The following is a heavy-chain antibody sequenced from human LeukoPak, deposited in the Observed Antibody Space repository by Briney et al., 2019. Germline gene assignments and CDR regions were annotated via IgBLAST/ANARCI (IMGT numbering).Heavy chain of an antibody. V-gene: IGHV1-2*02. CDR3: ARSTYYYGSGSYFSR. CDR1: GYTFTGYY. D-gene: IGHD3-10*01. J-gene: IGHJ4*02. Sequence: ASVKVSCKASGYTFTGYYMHWVRQAPGQGLEWMGWINPNSGGTNYAQKFQGRVTMTRDTSISTAYMELSRLRSDDTAVYYCARSTYYYGSGSYFSRWGQGTLVTVSS. CDR2: INPNSGGT.